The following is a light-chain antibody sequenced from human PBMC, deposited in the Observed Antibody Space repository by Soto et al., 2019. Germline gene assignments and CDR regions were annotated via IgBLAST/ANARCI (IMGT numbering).Light chain of an antibody. CDR1: QSLVYSDGNTY. CDR2: KVS. V-gene: IGKV2-30*01. Sequence: DVVMTQSPLSLPVTLGQPASISCRSSQSLVYSDGNTYLHWFQQRPGQSPRRRIHKVSIRGSGVPDRFSGSGSGTDFTLKISRVEPEDVGVYYCLQHTHWPWTFGQGTKV. J-gene: IGKJ1*01. CDR3: LQHTHWPWT.